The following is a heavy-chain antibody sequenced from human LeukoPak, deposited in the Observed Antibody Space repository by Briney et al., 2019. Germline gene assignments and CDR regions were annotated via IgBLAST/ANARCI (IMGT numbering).Heavy chain of an antibody. Sequence: ASVKVSCKTSGYTFTYYVISWVRQAPGQGLEWMGWINPHSGNTNYAQKFQGRVTMTKDTSITTAYMELTRLGSDDTAVYYCARDFSISWSNWFDPWGQGTLVTVSS. V-gene: IGHV1-2*02. CDR1: GYTFTYYV. D-gene: IGHD6-13*01. CDR3: ARDFSISWSNWFDP. J-gene: IGHJ5*02. CDR2: INPHSGNT.